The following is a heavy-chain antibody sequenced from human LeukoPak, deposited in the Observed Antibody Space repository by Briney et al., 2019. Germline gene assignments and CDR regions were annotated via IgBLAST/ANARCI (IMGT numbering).Heavy chain of an antibody. Sequence: GGSLRLSCAASGFTFSSYSMNWVRQAPGKGLEWVSSISSSSSYIYYADSVKGRFTISRDNAKNSLYLQMNSLRAEDTAVYYCAREPWGKRIAAASPDDYWGQGTLVTVSS. CDR1: GFTFSSYS. CDR3: AREPWGKRIAAASPDDY. D-gene: IGHD6-13*01. V-gene: IGHV3-21*01. CDR2: ISSSSSYI. J-gene: IGHJ4*02.